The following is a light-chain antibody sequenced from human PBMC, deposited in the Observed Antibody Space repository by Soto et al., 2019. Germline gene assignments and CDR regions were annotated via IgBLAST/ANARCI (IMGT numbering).Light chain of an antibody. V-gene: IGLV2-11*01. CDR1: SSDVGGYNY. CDR2: DVS. CDR3: CSYAGRSTRV. J-gene: IGLJ1*01. Sequence: QSALTQPRSVSGSPGQSVTISCTGTSSDVGGYNYVSWYQQHPGKAPKLMIYDVSEWPSGVPDRFSGSKSGNTASLTISGLQAEDEADYYCCSYAGRSTRVFGTGTKVTVL.